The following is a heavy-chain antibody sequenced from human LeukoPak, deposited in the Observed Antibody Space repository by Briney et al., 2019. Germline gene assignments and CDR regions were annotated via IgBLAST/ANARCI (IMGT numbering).Heavy chain of an antibody. V-gene: IGHV3-49*04. CDR3: SRVVVVPAASYYGMDV. D-gene: IGHD2-2*01. Sequence: PGGSLRLSCAASGFTFSSYAMSWVRQAPVKGLEWVGFIRGKAYGGTTEYAASVKGRFTISRDDSKSIAYLQMNSLKTEDTAMYYCSRVVVVPAASYYGMDVWGQGTMVTVSS. J-gene: IGHJ6*02. CDR2: IRGKAYGGTT. CDR1: GFTFSSYA.